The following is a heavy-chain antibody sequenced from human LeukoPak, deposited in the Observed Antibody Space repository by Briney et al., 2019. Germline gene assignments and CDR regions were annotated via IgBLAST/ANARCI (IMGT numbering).Heavy chain of an antibody. J-gene: IGHJ1*01. Sequence: GASVKVSCKASGGTFSSYAISWVRQAPGQGLEWMGRINPNSGDTNYAQKFQGRVTMTRDTSTSTASMELSRLKSDDTAVYYCARGSAMVWGVLRSFLHWGQGTLVTVSS. V-gene: IGHV1-2*02. D-gene: IGHD3-10*01. CDR3: ARGSAMVWGVLRSFLH. CDR1: GGTFSSYA. CDR2: INPNSGDT.